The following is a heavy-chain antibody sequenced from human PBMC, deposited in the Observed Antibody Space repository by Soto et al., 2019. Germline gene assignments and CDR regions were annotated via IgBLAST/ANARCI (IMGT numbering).Heavy chain of an antibody. V-gene: IGHV3-9*01. J-gene: IGHJ6*02. CDR3: AKDTSSGTIFGVDSGAMDV. CDR2: ISWNGGGI. Sequence: EVQLVESGGGLVQPGRSLRLSCAASGFTFDDYAMHWVRQHPGKGLEWVSGISWNGGGIGYADAVKGRFTISRDNAKNSRYLQMNSLGAEDTALDYWAKDTSSGTIFGVDSGAMDVWGQGTTVTVSS. D-gene: IGHD3-3*01. CDR1: GFTFDDYA.